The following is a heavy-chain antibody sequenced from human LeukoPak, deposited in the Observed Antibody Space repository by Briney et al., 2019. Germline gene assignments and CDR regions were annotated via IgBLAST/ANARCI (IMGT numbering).Heavy chain of an antibody. Sequence: ASVRVSCKTSGYTFTTYSMNWVRQAPGQGLEWMGWINTNTGNPTYAQGFTGRFVFSLDTSVSTAYLQISSLKPEDTAVYYCARRRRDGYNFPDKWGQGTLVTVSS. CDR2: INTNTGNP. CDR3: ARRRRDGYNFPDK. D-gene: IGHD5-24*01. V-gene: IGHV7-4-1*02. CDR1: GYTFTTYS. J-gene: IGHJ1*01.